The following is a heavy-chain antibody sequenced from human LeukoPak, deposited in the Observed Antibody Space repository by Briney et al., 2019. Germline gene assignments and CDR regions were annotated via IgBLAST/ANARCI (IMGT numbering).Heavy chain of an antibody. Sequence: QAGGSLRLSCTASGFTFDDYAMHWVRQTPGKGLEWVSGISWNSGSIGYADSVKGRFTISRDISRNTVYLQMNSLRPEDTAVYYCAKDLNWGWDYWGQGTLVTVSS. CDR1: GFTFDDYA. CDR2: ISWNSGSI. CDR3: AKDLNWGWDY. V-gene: IGHV3-9*01. D-gene: IGHD7-27*01. J-gene: IGHJ4*02.